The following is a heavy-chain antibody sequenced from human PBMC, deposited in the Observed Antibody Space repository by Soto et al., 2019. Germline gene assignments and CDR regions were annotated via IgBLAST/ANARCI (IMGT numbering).Heavy chain of an antibody. D-gene: IGHD3-10*02. CDR2: IYYSGST. V-gene: IGHV4-39*01. CDR1: GGSISNSNYY. Sequence: SETLSLTCTVSGGSISNSNYYWGWIRQPPGKGLEWIGSIYYSGSTYYNPSLKSRVTISVDTSKHQFSLKVSSVIAADTAVYYCARQTDYYVLDVWGQGTTVTVSS. CDR3: ARQTDYYVLDV. J-gene: IGHJ6*02.